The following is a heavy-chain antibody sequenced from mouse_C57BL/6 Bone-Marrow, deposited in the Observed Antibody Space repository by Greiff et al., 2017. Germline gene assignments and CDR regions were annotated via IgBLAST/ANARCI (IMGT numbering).Heavy chain of an antibody. CDR1: GYSFTGYY. J-gene: IGHJ3*01. CDR2: IYPYNGVS. V-gene: IGHV1-31*01. D-gene: IGHD1-1*01. Sequence: VQLQQSGPELVKPGASVKISCKASGYSFTGYYMHWVKQSHGNILDWIGYIYPYNGVSSYNQKFKGKATLTVDKSSSTAYMELRSLTSEDSAVYYCARLKFDYGSSYGFAYWGQGTLVTVSA. CDR3: ARLKFDYGSSYGFAY.